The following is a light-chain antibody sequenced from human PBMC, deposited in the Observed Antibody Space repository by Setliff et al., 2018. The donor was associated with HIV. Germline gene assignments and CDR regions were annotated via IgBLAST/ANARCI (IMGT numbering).Light chain of an antibody. J-gene: IGLJ1*01. CDR3: SSYTSNNSGV. CDR2: DVT. CDR1: SSDVGGYNY. V-gene: IGLV2-14*03. Sequence: QSVMTQPASVSGSPGQSITISCTGTSSDVGGYNYVSWYQQLPGNAPKLMIYDVTNRPSVVSNRFSGSNSGNTASLTISGLQAEDEADYYCSSYTSNNSGVFGTGTKVTVL.